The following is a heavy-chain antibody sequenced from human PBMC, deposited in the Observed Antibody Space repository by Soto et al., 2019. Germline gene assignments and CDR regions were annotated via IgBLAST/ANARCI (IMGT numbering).Heavy chain of an antibody. CDR1: GYTLTELS. J-gene: IGHJ5*02. D-gene: IGHD2-15*01. CDR2: FDPEDGET. CDR3: AILGGCSGGSCYSDWFDP. Sequence: ASVKVSCKVSGYTLTELSMHWVRQAPGKGLEWMGGFDPEDGETIYAQKFQGRVTMTEDTSTDTAYMELSSLRSEDTAVYYCAILGGCSGGSCYSDWFDPWGQGTLVTVSS. V-gene: IGHV1-24*01.